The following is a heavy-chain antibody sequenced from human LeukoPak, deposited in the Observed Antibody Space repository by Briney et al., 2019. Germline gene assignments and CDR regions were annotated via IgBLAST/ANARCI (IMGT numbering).Heavy chain of an antibody. CDR3: AKGRGVTIFGVAEVGFNFDF. CDR2: ISGNENSA. J-gene: IGHJ4*02. CDR1: GLTFSYSP. V-gene: IGHV3-23*01. Sequence: GESLRLSCLAYGLTFSYSPLRWVRQAPARGVEWVSSISGNENSAYYAGSVKGRYNICRDDSKNTLYLKMNSLRAEDTAVYYCAKGRGVTIFGVAEVGFNFDFWGQGTLVTVSS. D-gene: IGHD3-3*01.